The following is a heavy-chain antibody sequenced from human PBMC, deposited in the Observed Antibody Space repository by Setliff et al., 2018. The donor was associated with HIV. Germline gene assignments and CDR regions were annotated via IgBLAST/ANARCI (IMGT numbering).Heavy chain of an antibody. J-gene: IGHJ4*02. V-gene: IGHV3-23*01. CDR3: AKDVYIAKYYYGSSGYSGSYYFDY. CDR1: GFTFSSYG. Sequence: GGSLRLSCAAFGFTFSSYGMSWVRQAPGKGLEWDSTISGRDGRTYYADSVKGRFTIARDSSKNTLYLQMNSLRAEDTAVYYCAKDVYIAKYYYGSSGYSGSYYFDYWGQGTLVTVSS. D-gene: IGHD3-22*01. CDR2: ISGRDGRT.